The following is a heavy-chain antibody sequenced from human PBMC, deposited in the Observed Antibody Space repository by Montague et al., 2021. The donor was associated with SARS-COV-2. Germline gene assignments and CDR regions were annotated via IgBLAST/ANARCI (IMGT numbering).Heavy chain of an antibody. CDR1: GFTFDDYA. CDR3: AKEDGSGSYYWGVFDY. V-gene: IGHV3-9*01. J-gene: IGHJ4*02. D-gene: IGHD3-10*01. Sequence: SLRLSCAASGFTFDDYAMHWVRQAPGKGLEWVSGISWHSGSIGYVDSVKGRFTISRDNAKNSLYLQMNSLRAEDTALYYCAKEDGSGSYYWGVFDYWGQGTLVTVSS. CDR2: ISWHSGSI.